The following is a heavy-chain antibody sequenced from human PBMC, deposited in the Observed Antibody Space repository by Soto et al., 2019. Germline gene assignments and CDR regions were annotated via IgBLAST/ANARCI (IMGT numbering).Heavy chain of an antibody. CDR1: GYTFTSYG. J-gene: IGHJ6*02. CDR2: ISAYNGNT. Sequence: QVQLVQSGAEVKKPGASVKVSCKASGYTFTSYGISWVRQTPGQGLEWMGWISAYNGNTNYAQKLQGRVTMTTDTSTSTAYMELRSLRSDDTAVYYCARVSIAARPTYYYGMDVWGQGTTVTVSS. V-gene: IGHV1-18*01. D-gene: IGHD6-6*01. CDR3: ARVSIAARPTYYYGMDV.